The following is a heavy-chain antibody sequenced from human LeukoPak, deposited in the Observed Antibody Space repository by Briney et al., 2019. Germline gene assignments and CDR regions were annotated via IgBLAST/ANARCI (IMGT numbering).Heavy chain of an antibody. CDR1: GFTFSSYS. CDR3: ARVGYYDSSGYYGGYYFDY. CDR2: ISSSSSTI. D-gene: IGHD3-22*01. V-gene: IGHV3-48*01. Sequence: GGSLRLSCAASGFTFSSYSMNWVRQAPGKGLEWVSYISSSSSTIYYADSVKGRFTISRDNAKNSLYLQMNSLRAEDTAVYYCARVGYYDSSGYYGGYYFDYWGQGTLVTVSS. J-gene: IGHJ4*02.